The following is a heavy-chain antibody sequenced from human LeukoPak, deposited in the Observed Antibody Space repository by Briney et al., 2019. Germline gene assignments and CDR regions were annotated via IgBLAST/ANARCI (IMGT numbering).Heavy chain of an antibody. D-gene: IGHD2-15*01. J-gene: IGHJ5*02. V-gene: IGHV4-59*01. CDR1: GGSISNYY. CDR2: IYYSGST. Sequence: SETLSLTCTVSGGSISNYYRSWIRQPPGKGLEWIGYIYYSGSTNYNPSLKSRVTISVDTSKNQFSLKLSSVTAADTAVYYCARGVVVAATPGWFDPWGQGTLVTVSS. CDR3: ARGVVVAATPGWFDP.